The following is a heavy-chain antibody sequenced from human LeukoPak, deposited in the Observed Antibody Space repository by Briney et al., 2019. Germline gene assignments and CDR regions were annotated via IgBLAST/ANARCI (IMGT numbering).Heavy chain of an antibody. Sequence: SETLSLTCTVSGDSISTYYWSWVRQPAGKGLEWIGRVYTSGSTKYNPSLKSQVAMSLDTSKNQFSLKLRSVTAADTAVYYCTRGSGTSSNSRLSAWGQGTLVTVSS. D-gene: IGHD6-13*01. CDR3: TRGSGTSSNSRLSA. V-gene: IGHV4-4*07. CDR2: VYTSGST. CDR1: GDSISTYY. J-gene: IGHJ5*02.